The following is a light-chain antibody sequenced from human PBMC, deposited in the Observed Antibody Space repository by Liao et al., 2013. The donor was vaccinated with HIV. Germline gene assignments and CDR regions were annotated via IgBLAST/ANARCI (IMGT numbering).Light chain of an antibody. Sequence: SYELTQPPSVSVAPGKTARITCGGNNIGSKSVHWYQQKPGQAPVLVMYKDTERPSGIPERFSGSSSGTTVTLTISGVQAEDEADYYCQSADSSGTLXVFGTGTKVTV. J-gene: IGLJ1*01. CDR2: KDT. V-gene: IGLV3-25*03. CDR1: NIGSKS. CDR3: QSADSSGTLXV.